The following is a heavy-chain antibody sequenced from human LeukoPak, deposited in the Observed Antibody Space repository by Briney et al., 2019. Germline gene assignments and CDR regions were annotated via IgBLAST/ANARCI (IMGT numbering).Heavy chain of an antibody. D-gene: IGHD4-17*01. J-gene: IGHJ4*02. CDR3: ASHYGENYYFDY. CDR2: IYHSGST. Sequence: PSETLSLTCTVSGGSISSGGYYWSWIRQPPGKGLEWIGYIYHSGSTYYNPSLKSRVTISVDRSKNQFSLKLSSVTAADTAVYYCASHYGENYYFDYWGQGTLVTVSS. CDR1: GGSISSGGYY. V-gene: IGHV4-30-2*02.